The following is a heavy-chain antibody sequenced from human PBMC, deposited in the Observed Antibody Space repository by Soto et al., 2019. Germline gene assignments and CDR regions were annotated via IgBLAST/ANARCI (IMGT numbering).Heavy chain of an antibody. CDR3: ARGYFDFWSGYGDYFDY. CDR2: INHSGST. V-gene: IGHV4-34*01. J-gene: IGHJ4*02. D-gene: IGHD3-3*01. CDR1: GGSFSGYY. Sequence: SETLSLTCAVYGGSFSGYYWSWIRQPPGKGLEWIGEINHSGSTNYNPSLKSRVTISVDTSKNQFSLKLSSVTAADTAVYYCARGYFDFWSGYGDYFDYWGQGTLVTVSS.